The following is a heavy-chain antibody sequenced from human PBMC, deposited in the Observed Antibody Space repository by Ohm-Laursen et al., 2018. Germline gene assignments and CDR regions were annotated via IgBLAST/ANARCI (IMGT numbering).Heavy chain of an antibody. CDR1: GFTFSSYW. CDR2: IKVDGSEK. Sequence: SLRLSCAASGFTFSSYWMTWVRQPPGKGLEWVASIKVDGSEKYYVDSVKGRFTISRDDAKNSLYLQMSSLRAEDTAVYYCARFGVNRGMDVWGQGTTVTVSS. CDR3: ARFGVNRGMDV. D-gene: IGHD1-14*01. J-gene: IGHJ6*02. V-gene: IGHV3-7*01.